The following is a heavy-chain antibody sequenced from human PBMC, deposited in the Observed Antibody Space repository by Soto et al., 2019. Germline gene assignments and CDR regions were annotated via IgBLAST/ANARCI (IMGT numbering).Heavy chain of an antibody. CDR2: IYYSGST. CDR3: ARAIRRYYFDY. Sequence: SETLSLTCTVSGGSISSGGYYWSWIRQHPGKGLEWIGYIYYSGSTYYNPSLKSRVTISVDTSKNQFSLKLSSVTAADTAVYYCARAIRRYYFDYWGQGTLVTVS. V-gene: IGHV4-31*03. CDR1: GGSISSGGYY. J-gene: IGHJ4*02.